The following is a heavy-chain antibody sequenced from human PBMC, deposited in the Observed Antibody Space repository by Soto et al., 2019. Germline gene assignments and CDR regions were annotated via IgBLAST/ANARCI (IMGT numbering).Heavy chain of an antibody. D-gene: IGHD6-19*01. CDR1: GFTFSSYA. J-gene: IGHJ5*02. V-gene: IGHV3-30-3*01. CDR2: ISYDGSNK. CDR3: ARVAVAGTSWFDP. Sequence: PGGSLRLSCAASGFTFSSYAMHWVRQAPGKGLEWVAVISYDGSNKYYADSVKGRLTISRDNSKNTLYLQMNSLRAEDTAVYYCARVAVAGTSWFDPWGQGTLVTVSS.